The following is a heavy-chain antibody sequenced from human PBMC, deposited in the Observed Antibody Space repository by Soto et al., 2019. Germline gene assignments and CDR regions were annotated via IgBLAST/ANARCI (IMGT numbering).Heavy chain of an antibody. Sequence: AVKVSCKASGYSFTDYHIHWVRQAPGQGLEWLGRINPKSGGTSTAQKFQGWVTMTTDTSISTASMELTRLTSDDTAIYYCARGDSTDCSNGVCSFFYNHDMDVWGQGTTVTVSS. V-gene: IGHV1-2*04. CDR3: ARGDSTDCSNGVCSFFYNHDMDV. D-gene: IGHD2-8*01. CDR1: GYSFTDYH. J-gene: IGHJ6*02. CDR2: INPKSGGT.